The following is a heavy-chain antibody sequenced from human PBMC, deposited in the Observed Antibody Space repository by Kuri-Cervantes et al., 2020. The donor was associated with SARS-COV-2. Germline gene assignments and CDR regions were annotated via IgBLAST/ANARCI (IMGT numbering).Heavy chain of an antibody. CDR2: INHSGST. J-gene: IGHJ6*02. Sequence: SQTLSLTCAVHGGSFHGYYWSWIRQPPGKGLEWIGEINHSGSTNYNPSLKSRVTLSVDTSKKQFSLKLSSVTVADTAVYYCARGVGAAVAGTLITIYYYYGMDVWGQGTTVTVSS. CDR1: GGSFHGYY. CDR3: ARGVGAAVAGTLITIYYYYGMDV. D-gene: IGHD6-19*01. V-gene: IGHV4-34*01.